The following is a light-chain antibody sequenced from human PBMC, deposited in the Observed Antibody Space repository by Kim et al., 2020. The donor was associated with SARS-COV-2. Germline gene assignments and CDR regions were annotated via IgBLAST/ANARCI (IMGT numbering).Light chain of an antibody. CDR2: GAS. CDR1: QSVSIN. J-gene: IGKJ2*01. Sequence: SVSTGERATLSCRATQSVSINLAWYQQKPGQVPRLLIYGASTRATGVPARFTGSGSGTEFTLTISSLQSEDLAVYYCQQYNNWPYTFGQGTKLEI. CDR3: QQYNNWPYT. V-gene: IGKV3-15*01.